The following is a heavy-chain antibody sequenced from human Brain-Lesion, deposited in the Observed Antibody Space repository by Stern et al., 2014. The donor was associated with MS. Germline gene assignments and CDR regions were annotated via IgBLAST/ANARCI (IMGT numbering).Heavy chain of an antibody. V-gene: IGHV4-39*01. J-gene: IGHJ5*02. CDR3: AGEEDIRYCSGGSCTGNWFDP. Sequence: QVQLGQSGPGLVKPSETLSLTCTVAGGSVSSTSYAWAWIRQPPGKGLEWIGTIYYSGNTYYSPSLKRRLTISPDPSKNQFPRQVGSVTAADTAVYYCAGEEDIRYCSGGSCTGNWFDPWGQGTLVTVSS. CDR1: GGSVSSTSYA. CDR2: IYYSGNT. D-gene: IGHD2-15*01.